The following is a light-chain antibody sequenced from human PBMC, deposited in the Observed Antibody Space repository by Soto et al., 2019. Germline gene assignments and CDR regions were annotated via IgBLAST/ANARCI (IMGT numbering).Light chain of an antibody. Sequence: DIQMTQPPSSLSASVGDRVTITCRASQSISSYLNWYQQRPGKAPNNLIYAASRLQSGVPSRFSGSGSGTDFTLTISNLQPEDVATYYCQQSYGSPLTFGGGTKVEIK. CDR2: AAS. CDR1: QSISSY. J-gene: IGKJ4*01. CDR3: QQSYGSPLT. V-gene: IGKV1-39*01.